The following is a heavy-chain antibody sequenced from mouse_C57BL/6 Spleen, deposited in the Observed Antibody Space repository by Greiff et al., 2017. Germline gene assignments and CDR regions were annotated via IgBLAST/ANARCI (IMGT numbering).Heavy chain of an antibody. CDR1: GFSLTSYG. V-gene: IGHV2-2*01. J-gene: IGHJ4*01. CDR3: ARNPSYYGSSRYYAMDY. D-gene: IGHD1-1*01. CDR2: IWSGGST. Sequence: VQLQQSGPGLVQPSPSLSITCTASGFSLTSYGVHWVRQSPGKGLEWLGVIWSGGSTDYNAAFISRLSISKDNSKSQVFFKMNSLQADDTAIYYCARNPSYYGSSRYYAMDYWGQGTSVTVSS.